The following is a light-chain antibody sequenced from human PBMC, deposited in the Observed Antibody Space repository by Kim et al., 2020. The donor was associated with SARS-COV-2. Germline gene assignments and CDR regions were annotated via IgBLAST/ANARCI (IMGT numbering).Light chain of an antibody. J-gene: IGKJ4*01. CDR3: QQYDNLPLT. V-gene: IGKV1-33*01. Sequence: DIQMTQSPSSLSASVGDRVTITCQASQDISNYLNWYQQKPGKAPKLLIYDASNLETGVPSRFSGSGSGTDFTFTISSLQPEDIATYYCQQYDNLPLTLAEGPRW. CDR1: QDISNY. CDR2: DAS.